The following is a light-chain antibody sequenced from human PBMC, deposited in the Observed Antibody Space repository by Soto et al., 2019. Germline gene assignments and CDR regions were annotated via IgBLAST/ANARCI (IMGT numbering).Light chain of an antibody. CDR2: KAS. Sequence: DIQMTQSPSTLSASVGDRVTITCRASQSISSWLVWYQQKPGKAPKLLIYKASSLESGVPSRFSGSGSGTEFTLTISSLQPDDFATYYCQQYNSYPWTFSQGTKVEIK. CDR3: QQYNSYPWT. V-gene: IGKV1-5*03. CDR1: QSISSW. J-gene: IGKJ1*01.